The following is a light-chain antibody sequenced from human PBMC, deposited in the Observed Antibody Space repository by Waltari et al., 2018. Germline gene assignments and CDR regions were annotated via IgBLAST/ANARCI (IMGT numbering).Light chain of an antibody. CDR3: QQYGSSLLT. CDR2: GAS. Sequence: EIVLTQSPGTLSLSPGERATLSCRASQSFSSGYLAWYQQKPGQAPRLLIYGASSRATGIPDRFSGSGSGTDFTLTISRLEPEDFAVYYCQQYGSSLLTFGGGTKVEIK. V-gene: IGKV3-20*01. J-gene: IGKJ4*01. CDR1: QSFSSGY.